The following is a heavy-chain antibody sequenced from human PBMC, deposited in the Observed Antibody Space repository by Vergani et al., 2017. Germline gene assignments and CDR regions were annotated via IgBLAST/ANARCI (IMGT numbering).Heavy chain of an antibody. J-gene: IGHJ5*02. V-gene: IGHV3-11*01. CDR2: ISFSGSSV. CDR3: AKDLGTSSGGGWFDP. D-gene: IGHD6-6*01. CDR1: GFNFRDYY. Sequence: QVQLVESGGGLVKSGGSLRLSCAASGFNFRDYYMSWIRQPPGKGLEFISYISFSGSSVYYADSVKGRFTISRDNSKNSLYLQMNSLRAEDTALYYCAKDLGTSSGGGWFDPWGQGTLVTVSS.